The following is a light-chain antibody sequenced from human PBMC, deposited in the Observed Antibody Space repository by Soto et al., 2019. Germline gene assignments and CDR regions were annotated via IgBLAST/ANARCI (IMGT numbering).Light chain of an antibody. CDR3: SSYTGFNTLV. CDR2: EVS. CDR1: SGDVGGYNY. J-gene: IGLJ3*02. Sequence: QSALTQSASVSGSPGQSITISCTGTSGDVGGYNYVSWYQQHPGKAPKLMIHEVSNRPSGVSNRFSGSKSGNTASLTISGLQAEDEADYYCSSYTGFNTLVFGGGPKLTVL. V-gene: IGLV2-14*01.